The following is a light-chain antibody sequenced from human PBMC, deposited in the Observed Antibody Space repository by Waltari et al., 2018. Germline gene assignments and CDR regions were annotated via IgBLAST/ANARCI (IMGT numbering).Light chain of an antibody. CDR2: GAS. CDR1: QTVSSSY. Sequence: EIVLTQSPGTLSLSPGARATLSCRASQTVSSSYLAWYYQKPDQAPRLLIYGASSRATGIPDRFSGSGSGTNFPLTISRLEPEDFAVYYCQHYGSSPLSTFGQGTRLEIK. CDR3: QHYGSSPLST. V-gene: IGKV3-20*01. J-gene: IGKJ5*01.